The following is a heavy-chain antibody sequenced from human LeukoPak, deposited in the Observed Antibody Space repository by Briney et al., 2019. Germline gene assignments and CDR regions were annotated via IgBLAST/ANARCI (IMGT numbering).Heavy chain of an antibody. CDR2: INHSGST. CDR3: ARGPPRITMVRGVMFP. Sequence: SETLSLTCAVYGGSFRGYYWIWIRQPPGKGLEWIGEINHSGSTNYNPSLKSRVTISVDTSKNQSSLKLSSVTAADTAVYYCARGPPRITMVRGVMFPWGQGTLVTVSS. J-gene: IGHJ5*02. V-gene: IGHV4-34*01. D-gene: IGHD3-10*01. CDR1: GGSFRGYY.